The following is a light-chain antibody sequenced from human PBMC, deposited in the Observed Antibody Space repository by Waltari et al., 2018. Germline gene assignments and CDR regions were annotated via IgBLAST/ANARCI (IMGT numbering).Light chain of an antibody. CDR3: QQYYSTPVT. CDR2: WAS. J-gene: IGKJ2*01. V-gene: IGKV4-1*01. Sequence: DIVMTQSPDSLAVSLGERATINCKSSQSVLYSSNNKNYLAWYHQKPGQPPKLLIDWASPRESGVPDRFSGSGSGTDFTLTISSLQAEDVAVYYCQQYYSTPVTFGQGTKLEIK. CDR1: QSVLYSSNNKNY.